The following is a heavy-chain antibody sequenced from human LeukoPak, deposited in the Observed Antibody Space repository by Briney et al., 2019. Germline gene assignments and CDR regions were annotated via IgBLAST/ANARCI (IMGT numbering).Heavy chain of an antibody. J-gene: IGHJ4*02. Sequence: GESLKISCKGSGYSFTNYWINWVRQMPGKGLEWLGTIDPSDSYTNYSPSFQGHVTISADTSISTAYLQWSSLKASDTAMYYCARRSAAADYFFDYWGQGILVTVS. CDR3: ARRSAAADYFFDY. D-gene: IGHD6-13*01. CDR2: IDPSDSYT. V-gene: IGHV5-10-1*01. CDR1: GYSFTNYW.